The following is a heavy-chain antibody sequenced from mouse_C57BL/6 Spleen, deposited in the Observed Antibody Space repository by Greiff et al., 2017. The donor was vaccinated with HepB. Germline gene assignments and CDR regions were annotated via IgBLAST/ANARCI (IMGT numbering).Heavy chain of an antibody. CDR2: IRNKANGYTT. Sequence: EVKVEESGGGLVQPGGSLSLSCAASGFTFTDYYMSWVRQPPGKALEWLGFIRNKANGYTTEYSASVKGRFTISRDNSQSILYLQMNALRAEDSATYYCARYYDYDGYYYAMDYWGQGTSVTVSS. CDR3: ARYYDYDGYYYAMDY. CDR1: GFTFTDYY. V-gene: IGHV7-3*01. J-gene: IGHJ4*01. D-gene: IGHD2-4*01.